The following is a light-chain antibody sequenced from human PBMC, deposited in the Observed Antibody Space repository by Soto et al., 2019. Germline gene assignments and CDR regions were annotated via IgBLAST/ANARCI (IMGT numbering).Light chain of an antibody. CDR1: QSVLYSSNNKNS. Sequence: DIVMTRSPDSLAMSLGEMATINCRSSQSVLYSSNNKNSLDWYQQKPGQPPKXLIYWASIRESGVPERFSGSGSGTNCTLTISSLPAEDFAVYYCQQYYSLPRTFGQGTKVDIK. J-gene: IGKJ1*01. V-gene: IGKV4-1*01. CDR2: WAS. CDR3: QQYYSLPRT.